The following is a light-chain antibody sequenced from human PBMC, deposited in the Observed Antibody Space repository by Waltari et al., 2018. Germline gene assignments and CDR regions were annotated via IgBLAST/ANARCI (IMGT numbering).Light chain of an antibody. CDR3: QQYNDWPWS. V-gene: IGKV3-15*01. CDR2: GAS. Sequence: EIVMTQSPDTLSVSPGARATLSCRASQSVSSNLAWYQQKPGQAPRLLISGASTRATGIPARFTGSGSGTEFTLTISSLQSEDFAVYYCQQYNDWPWSFGQGTKVEIK. CDR1: QSVSSN. J-gene: IGKJ1*01.